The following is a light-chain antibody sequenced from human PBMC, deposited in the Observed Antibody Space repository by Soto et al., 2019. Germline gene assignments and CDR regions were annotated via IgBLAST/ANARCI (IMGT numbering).Light chain of an antibody. CDR3: QQYNNWPPWT. J-gene: IGKJ1*01. Sequence: EIVMTQSPATLSVSPGERATLSCRASQSVSSNLAWYQQKPGQAPRLLIYGASTRATGIPARFSGSGSGTEFTRAIRSLQAEDVGVYYCQQYNNWPPWTCGQGTKVEIK. V-gene: IGKV3-15*01. CDR2: GAS. CDR1: QSVSSN.